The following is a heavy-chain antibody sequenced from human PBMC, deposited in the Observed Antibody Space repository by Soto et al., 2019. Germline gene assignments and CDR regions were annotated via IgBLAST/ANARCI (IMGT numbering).Heavy chain of an antibody. CDR3: ARGYCSSTSCSDYYYYYGMAV. CDR2: INPNSGGT. J-gene: IGHJ6*02. V-gene: IGHV1-2*02. D-gene: IGHD2-2*01. CDR1: GYTFAGYY. Sequence: ASVKVSCKASGYTFAGYYMHWVRQAPGQGLEWMGWINPNSGGTNYAQKFQGRVTMTRDTSISTAYMELSRLRSDDTAVYYCARGYCSSTSCSDYYYYYGMAVWVQGTTVTVS.